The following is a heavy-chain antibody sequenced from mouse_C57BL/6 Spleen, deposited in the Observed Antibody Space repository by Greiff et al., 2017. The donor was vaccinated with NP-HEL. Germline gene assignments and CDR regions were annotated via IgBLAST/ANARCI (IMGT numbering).Heavy chain of an antibody. V-gene: IGHV5-16*01. Sequence: EVMLVESEGGLVQPGSSMKLSCTASGFTFSDYYMAWVRQVPEKGLEWVANINYDGSSTYYLDSLKSRFIISRDNAKNILYLQMSSLKSEDTATYYCARGEGNYWYFDVWGTGTTVTVSS. CDR1: GFTFSDYY. CDR3: ARGEGNYWYFDV. J-gene: IGHJ1*03. CDR2: INYDGSST. D-gene: IGHD2-1*01.